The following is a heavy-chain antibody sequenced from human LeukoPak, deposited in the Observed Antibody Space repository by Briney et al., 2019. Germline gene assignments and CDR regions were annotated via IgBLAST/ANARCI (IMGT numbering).Heavy chain of an antibody. V-gene: IGHV3-49*04. J-gene: IGHJ6*04. CDR3: TTPTGGTTMRYYYYGMDV. CDR1: GFTFGDYA. Sequence: GGSLRLSCTASGFTFGDYAMSWVRQAPGKGLEWVGFIRSKAYGGTTEYAASVKGRFTISRDDSKNTLYLQMNGLKTEDTAVYYCTTPTGGTTMRYYYYGMDVWGKGTTVTVSS. D-gene: IGHD1-1*01. CDR2: IRSKAYGGTT.